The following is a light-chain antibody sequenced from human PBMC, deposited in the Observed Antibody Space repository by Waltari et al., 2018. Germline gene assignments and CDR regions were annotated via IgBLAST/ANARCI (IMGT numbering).Light chain of an antibody. J-gene: IGKJ4*01. V-gene: IGKV1-33*01. Sequence: DIQMTQSPSSLSASVGDRVTITCRASQGINNYLSWYQQKPGKAPKHLIYYASSLEKGVPSRFSGSRSGTDYSLTISSLQPEDIATYYCQQYNNSPLTFGGGTKVEIK. CDR2: YAS. CDR3: QQYNNSPLT. CDR1: QGINNY.